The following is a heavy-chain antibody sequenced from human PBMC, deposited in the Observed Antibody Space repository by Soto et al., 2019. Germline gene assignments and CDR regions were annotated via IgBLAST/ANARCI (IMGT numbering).Heavy chain of an antibody. D-gene: IGHD2-21*01. Sequence: EVQLVESGGGLVQPGASLRLSCAASGFTFSAFWMTWLRQAPGKGLEWVANIKRDGTVTHYGDSVEGRCTLSRDNAQNSLFLQLNSLRPEDTAMYYCARDLSPPGEFFYEAFEVWGQGTVVTVSS. CDR1: GFTFSAFW. CDR3: ARDLSPPGEFFYEAFEV. V-gene: IGHV3-7*04. J-gene: IGHJ3*01. CDR2: IKRDGTVT.